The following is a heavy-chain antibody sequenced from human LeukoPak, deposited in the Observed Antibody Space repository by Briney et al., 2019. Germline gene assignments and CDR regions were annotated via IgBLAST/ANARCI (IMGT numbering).Heavy chain of an antibody. J-gene: IGHJ4*02. Sequence: PGGSLRLSCAASGLTFSSYEMNWVRQAPGKGLEWVSYISSSGSTIYYADSVKGRFTISRDNAKNSLYLQMNSLRAEDTAVYYCARALGFGYCSSTSCYIPPYWGQGTLVTVSS. D-gene: IGHD2-2*02. CDR3: ARALGFGYCSSTSCYIPPY. CDR2: ISSSGSTI. V-gene: IGHV3-48*03. CDR1: GLTFSSYE.